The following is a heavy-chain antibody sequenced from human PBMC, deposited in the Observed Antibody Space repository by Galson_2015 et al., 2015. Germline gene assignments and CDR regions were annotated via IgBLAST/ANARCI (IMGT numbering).Heavy chain of an antibody. D-gene: IGHD2-2*01. CDR3: ARQMGYCSSTSCYGPRRGAFDI. Sequence: SLRLSCAASGFTFSSYSMNWVRQAPGKGLEWVSYISSSSSTIYYADSVKGRFTISRDNSKNTLYLQMNSLRAEDTAVYYCARQMGYCSSTSCYGPRRGAFDIWGQGTMVTVSS. CDR2: ISSSSSTI. CDR1: GFTFSSYS. V-gene: IGHV3-48*01. J-gene: IGHJ3*02.